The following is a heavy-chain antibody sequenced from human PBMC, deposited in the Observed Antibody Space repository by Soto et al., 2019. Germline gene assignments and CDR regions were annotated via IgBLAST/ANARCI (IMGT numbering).Heavy chain of an antibody. CDR3: ARVPLRSYGMDV. CDR1: GGSFSGYY. Sequence: SETLSLTCAVYGGSFSGYYWSWIRQPPGKGLEWIGEINHSGSTNYNPSLKSRVTISVDTSKNQFSLKLSSVTAADTAVYYCARVPLRSYGMDVWGQGTTVTVSS. V-gene: IGHV4-34*01. J-gene: IGHJ6*02. D-gene: IGHD3-3*01. CDR2: INHSGST.